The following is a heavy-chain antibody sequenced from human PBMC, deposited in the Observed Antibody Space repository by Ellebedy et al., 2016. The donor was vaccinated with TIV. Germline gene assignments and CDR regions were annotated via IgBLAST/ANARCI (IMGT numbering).Heavy chain of an antibody. J-gene: IGHJ4*02. Sequence: SETLSLTCNVSGGSVSSYSYYSGWIRQPAGKGLEWIGEIYYSGSTFYNPSLKSRVTISVDTSKNQFSLQLTSVTAADTAVYYCRQFYYDNLTGDSRPDYWGQGTLVTVSS. D-gene: IGHD3-9*01. V-gene: IGHV4-39*07. CDR1: GGSVSSYSYY. CDR3: RQFYYDNLTGDSRPDY. CDR2: IYYSGST.